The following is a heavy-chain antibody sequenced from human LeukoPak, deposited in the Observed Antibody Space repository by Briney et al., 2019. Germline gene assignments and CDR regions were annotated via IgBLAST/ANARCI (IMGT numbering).Heavy chain of an antibody. D-gene: IGHD3-3*01. J-gene: IGHJ6*03. CDR3: ARVYYDFWSGHRTNYYMDV. V-gene: IGHV4-59*01. CDR1: GGSISRYY. Sequence: SQTLSLTCTVSGGSISRYYWSWIRQPPGRGLEWIGYIYYGGSPTYNPSLKSRVTISVDTSKNPFSLKLSSVTAADTAVYYCARVYYDFWSGHRTNYYMDVWGKGTTVTASS. CDR2: IYYGGSP.